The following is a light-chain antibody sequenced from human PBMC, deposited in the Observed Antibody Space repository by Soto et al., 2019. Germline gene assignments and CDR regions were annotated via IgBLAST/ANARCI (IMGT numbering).Light chain of an antibody. CDR2: GAS. J-gene: IGKJ2*01. V-gene: IGKV3-20*01. Sequence: VLTQSPGTLALSPGERATLSCRASQSVSSSYLAWYQQKPGQAPRLLIYGASSRATGIPDRFSGSGSGTEFTLTISSLEPEDFAVYYGQQYGSSPYTLGQGTKLDI. CDR1: QSVSSSY. CDR3: QQYGSSPYT.